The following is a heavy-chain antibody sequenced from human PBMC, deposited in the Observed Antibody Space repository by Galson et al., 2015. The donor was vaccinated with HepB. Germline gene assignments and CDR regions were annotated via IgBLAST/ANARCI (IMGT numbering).Heavy chain of an antibody. V-gene: IGHV1-3*01. D-gene: IGHD3-10*01. Sequence: SVKVSCKASGYTFTSYAMHWVRQAPGQRLEWMGWINAGNGNTKYSQKFQGRVTITRDTSASTAYMELSSLRSEDTAVYYCARVLKPMVRGVAPYAFDIWGQGTMVTVSS. J-gene: IGHJ3*02. CDR2: INAGNGNT. CDR1: GYTFTSYA. CDR3: ARVLKPMVRGVAPYAFDI.